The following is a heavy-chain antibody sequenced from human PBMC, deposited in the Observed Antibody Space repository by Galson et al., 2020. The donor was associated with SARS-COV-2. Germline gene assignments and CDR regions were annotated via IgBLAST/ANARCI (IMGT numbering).Heavy chain of an antibody. CDR1: GYTLSEVS. Sequence: ASVKVSCKVSGYTLSEVSMHWVRQTPGKGLEWMAGFNPEDGEPIYGQHFRGRVTLTEGTSADTAYMELRGLRSGDTAVYYCARSRWLSTFEMWGQGTMVTVSS. CDR2: FNPEDGEP. V-gene: IGHV1-24*01. CDR3: ARSRWLSTFEM. D-gene: IGHD5-12*01. J-gene: IGHJ3*02.